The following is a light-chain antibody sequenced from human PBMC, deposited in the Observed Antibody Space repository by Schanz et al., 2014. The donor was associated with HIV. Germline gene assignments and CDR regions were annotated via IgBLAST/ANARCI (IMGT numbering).Light chain of an antibody. CDR3: CSYAGSYTYV. CDR1: SSDVNVYNY. J-gene: IGLJ1*01. Sequence: QSALTQPRSVSGSPGQSVTISCTGASSDVNVYNYVSWYQQYPGKAPKLLVYDASKRPSGVPDRFSGSKSGNTASLTISGLQAEDEADYYCCSYAGSYTYVFGTGTKLTVL. CDR2: DAS. V-gene: IGLV2-11*01.